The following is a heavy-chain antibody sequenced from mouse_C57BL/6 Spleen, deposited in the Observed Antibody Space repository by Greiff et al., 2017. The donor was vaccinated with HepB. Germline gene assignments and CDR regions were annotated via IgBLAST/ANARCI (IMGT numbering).Heavy chain of an antibody. J-gene: IGHJ3*01. CDR2: IHPSDSDT. CDR3: ARYSSGYGFAY. D-gene: IGHD3-2*02. V-gene: IGHV1-74*01. CDR1: GYTFTSYW. Sequence: QVQLQQPGAELVKPGASVKVSCKASGYTFTSYWMHWVKQRPGQGLEWIGRIHPSDSDTNYNQKFKGKATLTVDKSSSTAYMQLSSLTSEDTAVYYCARYSSGYGFAYWGQGTLVTVSA.